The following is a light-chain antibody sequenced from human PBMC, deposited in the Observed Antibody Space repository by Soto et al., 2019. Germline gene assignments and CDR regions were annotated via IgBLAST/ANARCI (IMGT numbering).Light chain of an antibody. V-gene: IGKV3-20*01. CDR2: GAS. J-gene: IGKJ5*01. CDR3: QQYGSSPLT. Sequence: EIVFTPSPGPLSLSPGARATLSGRASQSVSSSYLAWYQQKPGQAPRLLIYGASSRATGIPARFSGSGSGTDFTLTISSLEPEDFAVYYCQQYGSSPLTFGQGTRLEIK. CDR1: QSVSSSY.